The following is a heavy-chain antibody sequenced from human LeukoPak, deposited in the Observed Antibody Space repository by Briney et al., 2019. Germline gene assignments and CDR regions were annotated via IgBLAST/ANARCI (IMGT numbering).Heavy chain of an antibody. J-gene: IGHJ4*02. CDR2: IYTGGST. Sequence: GGSLRLSCAASGFSVSRSYMIWVRQAPGKGLQWVSSIYTGGSTFAADSIKGRFIISRDNSENSIYLQMNSLRVDDTAVYFCARGTLGSGYDYWGRGTLVTVSS. CDR3: ARGTLGSGYDY. V-gene: IGHV3-66*01. CDR1: GFSVSRSY. D-gene: IGHD6-19*01.